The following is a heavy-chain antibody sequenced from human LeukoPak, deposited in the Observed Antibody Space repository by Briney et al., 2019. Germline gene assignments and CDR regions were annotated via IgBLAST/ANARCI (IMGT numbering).Heavy chain of an antibody. D-gene: IGHD5-12*01. Sequence: GGSLRLSCAASGFTFSSYWMAWVRQTPGKGLEWVANIKHDASEKYYVDSVKGRFTISRDNAQNSFYLQMNSLRAEDTAVYYCARDWGSIGYDLYDYWGQGTLVTVSS. V-gene: IGHV3-7*01. CDR1: GFTFSSYW. CDR2: IKHDASEK. J-gene: IGHJ4*02. CDR3: ARDWGSIGYDLYDY.